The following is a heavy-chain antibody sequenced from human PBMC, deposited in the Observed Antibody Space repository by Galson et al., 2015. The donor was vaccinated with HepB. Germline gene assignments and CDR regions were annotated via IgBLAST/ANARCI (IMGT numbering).Heavy chain of an antibody. Sequence: ETLSLTCTVSGGSISSYYWSWIRQPPGKGLEWIGYIYYSGSTNYNPSLKSRVTISVDTSKNQFSLKLSSVTAADTAVYYCARVDPGSEYRVVLPHFDYWGQGTLVTVSS. CDR2: IYYSGST. J-gene: IGHJ4*02. D-gene: IGHD2-2*01. V-gene: IGHV4-59*01. CDR1: GGSISSYY. CDR3: ARVDPGSEYRVVLPHFDY.